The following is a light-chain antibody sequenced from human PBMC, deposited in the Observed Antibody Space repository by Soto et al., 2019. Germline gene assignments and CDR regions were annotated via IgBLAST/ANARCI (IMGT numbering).Light chain of an antibody. J-gene: IGKJ1*01. V-gene: IGKV1-5*01. CDR3: QQYNSFWT. CDR1: QSIGSW. CDR2: DAS. Sequence: DVHLTQSTSTLSAVVGDRVTITCRASQSIGSWLAWYQQKPGKAPKLLIYDASSLESGVPSRFSGSGSGTEFTLTISSLQPDDFATYYCQQYNSFWTFGQGTKVDIK.